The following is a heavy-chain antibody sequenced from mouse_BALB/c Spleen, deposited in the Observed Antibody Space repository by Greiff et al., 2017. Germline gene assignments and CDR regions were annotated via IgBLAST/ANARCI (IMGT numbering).Heavy chain of an antibody. Sequence: VQLKQSGPELVKPGASVKISCKASGYTFTDYNMHWVKQSHGKSLEWIGYIYPYNGGTGYNQKFKSKATLTVDNSSSTAYMELRSLTSEDSAVYYCENYYGSSYWYFDVWGEGTTVTVSA. CDR2: IYPYNGGT. CDR1: GYTFTDYN. D-gene: IGHD1-1*01. J-gene: IGHJ1*01. CDR3: ENYYGSSYWYFDV. V-gene: IGHV1S29*02.